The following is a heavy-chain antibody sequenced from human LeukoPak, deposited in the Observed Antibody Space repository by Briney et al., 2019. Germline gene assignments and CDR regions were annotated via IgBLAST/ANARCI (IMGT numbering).Heavy chain of an antibody. J-gene: IGHJ2*01. CDR2: ITSGTTFI. D-gene: IGHD3-22*01. CDR1: GVSFASYS. V-gene: IGHV3-21*06. CDR3: ATANYETGGYSGHYWYFDF. Sequence: GGSLRLSCGASGVSFASYSMNWVRQAPGKGLEWVSSITSGTTFIYYADSVRGRFTISRDNAKNSLYLQMDSLRAEDTAIYYCATANYETGGYSGHYWYFDFWGRGTQVTVSS.